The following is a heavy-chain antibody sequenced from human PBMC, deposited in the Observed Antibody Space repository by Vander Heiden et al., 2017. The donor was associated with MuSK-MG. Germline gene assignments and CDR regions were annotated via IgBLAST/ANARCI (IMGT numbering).Heavy chain of an antibody. Sequence: EVQLLESGGGLVQPGGSLRLSCAASGFTFSSYAMSWVRQAPGKGLEWVSAIGGSGGSTYDADSVKGRFTISRDNSKNTLYLQMNSLRAEDTAVYYCAKDPWIQLWLLGPVWDYWGQGTLVTVSS. V-gene: IGHV3-23*01. CDR1: GFTFSSYA. D-gene: IGHD5-18*01. J-gene: IGHJ4*02. CDR2: IGGSGGST. CDR3: AKDPWIQLWLLGPVWDY.